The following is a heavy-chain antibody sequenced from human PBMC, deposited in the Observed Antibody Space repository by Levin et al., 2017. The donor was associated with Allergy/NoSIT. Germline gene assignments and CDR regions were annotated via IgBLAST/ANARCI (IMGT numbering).Heavy chain of an antibody. CDR2: IYPDGRT. J-gene: IGHJ4*02. CDR1: GFSVTSNY. CDR3: AKTGGWYGAEYFDY. D-gene: IGHD6-19*01. Sequence: GGSLRLSCAASGFSVTSNYMSWVRQAPGKGLDWVSVIYPDGRTYYADSVKGRFTISRDTSKNTLYLQMNSLRAEDTAVYYCAKTGGWYGAEYFDYWGQGTLVTVSS. V-gene: IGHV3-66*02.